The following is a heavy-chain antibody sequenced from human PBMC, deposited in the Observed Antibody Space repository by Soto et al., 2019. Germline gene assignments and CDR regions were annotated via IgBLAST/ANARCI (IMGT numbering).Heavy chain of an antibody. CDR1: GGSFSGYY. CDR3: ARGSAPTDQYYDFWSGYYRYYYYYGMDV. V-gene: IGHV4-34*01. Sequence: ETLSLTCAVYGGSFSGYYWSWIRQPPGKGLEWIGEINHSGSTNYNPSLKSRVTISVDTSKNQFSLKLSSVTAADTAVYYCARGSAPTDQYYDFWSGYYRYYYYYGMDVWGQGTTVTVSS. D-gene: IGHD3-3*01. J-gene: IGHJ6*02. CDR2: INHSGST.